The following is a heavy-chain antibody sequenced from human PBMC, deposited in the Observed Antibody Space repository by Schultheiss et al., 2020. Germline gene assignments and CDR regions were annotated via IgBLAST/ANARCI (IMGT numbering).Heavy chain of an antibody. V-gene: IGHV4-4*07. CDR1: GGSFSGYY. CDR2: IYTSGHT. D-gene: IGHD3-10*01. CDR3: ARDLGGDIDYYGSGSSPYYYDSRVYYFDY. Sequence: SETLSLTCAVYGGSFSGYYWSWIRQPAGKGLQWIGRIYTSGHTNYNPSLKSRVTISVDKSKNQFSLKLSSVTAADTAVYYCARDLGGDIDYYGSGSSPYYYDSRVYYFDYWGQGTLVTVSS. J-gene: IGHJ4*02.